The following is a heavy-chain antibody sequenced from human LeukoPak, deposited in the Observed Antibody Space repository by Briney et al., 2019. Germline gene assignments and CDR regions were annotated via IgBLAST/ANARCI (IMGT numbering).Heavy chain of an antibody. V-gene: IGHV4-39*07. Sequence: SGTLSLACTVSGGSIRSSYYYWGWIRQPPGKGLEWIGSIYDSGSTYYNPSLKSRVTISVDTSKNQFSLKLNSVTAADTAVYYCARLNMDVWGQGTTVTVSS. J-gene: IGHJ6*02. CDR1: GGSIRSSYYY. CDR2: IYDSGST. CDR3: ARLNMDV.